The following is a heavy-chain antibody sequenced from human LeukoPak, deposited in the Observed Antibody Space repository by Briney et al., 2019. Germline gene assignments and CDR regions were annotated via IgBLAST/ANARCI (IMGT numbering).Heavy chain of an antibody. J-gene: IGHJ4*02. CDR3: ARARRIAAYPSLFDY. CDR2: ISSSGSTI. Sequence: GGSLRLSCVASGFTFSSYEMNWVRQAPGKGLEWVSYISSSGSTIYYPDSVKGRFTISRDNAKNSLYLQMNSLRAEDTAVYYCARARRIAAYPSLFDYSGQGTLVTVSS. CDR1: GFTFSSYE. D-gene: IGHD2-15*01. V-gene: IGHV3-48*03.